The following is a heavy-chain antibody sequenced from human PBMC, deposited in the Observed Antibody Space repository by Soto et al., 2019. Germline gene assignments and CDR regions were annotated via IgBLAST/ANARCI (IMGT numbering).Heavy chain of an antibody. CDR2: INHSGST. J-gene: IGHJ6*02. V-gene: IGHV4-34*01. D-gene: IGHD2-15*01. Sequence: QVQLQQWGAGLLKPSETLSLTCAVYGGSFSGYYWSWIRQPPGKGLEWIGEINHSGSTNYNPSLKSRVTISVDTSKNQFSLKLSSVTAADTAVYYCARMWEYCSGGSCYRVRGMDVWGQGTTVTVSS. CDR1: GGSFSGYY. CDR3: ARMWEYCSGGSCYRVRGMDV.